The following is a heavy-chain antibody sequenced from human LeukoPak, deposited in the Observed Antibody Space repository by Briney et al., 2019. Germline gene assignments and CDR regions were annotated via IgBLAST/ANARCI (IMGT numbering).Heavy chain of an antibody. V-gene: IGHV3-30-3*01. CDR1: GFTFSHYA. Sequence: PGGSLRLSCAASGFTFSHYAMHWVRQAPGKGLEWVAVISYDGSNKYYADSVKGRFTISRDNSKNTPYLQMNSLRAEDTAVYYCARQGIHLWFDFWGQGTLVTVSS. CDR3: ARQGIHLWFDF. D-gene: IGHD5-18*01. J-gene: IGHJ4*02. CDR2: ISYDGSNK.